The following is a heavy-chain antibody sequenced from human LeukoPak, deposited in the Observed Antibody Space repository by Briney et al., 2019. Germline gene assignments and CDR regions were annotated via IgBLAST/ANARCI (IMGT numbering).Heavy chain of an antibody. Sequence: SETLSLTCTLYGGSLSGYSWTWIRQPPGEGLEWLGEIKHSGGTNYNPSLKSRVTISVDTSKNQFSLKLSSVTAADTAVYYCARGELRYFDWLPWGQGTLVTVSS. J-gene: IGHJ4*02. CDR1: GGSLSGYS. CDR2: IKHSGGT. CDR3: ARGELRYFDWLP. V-gene: IGHV4-34*01. D-gene: IGHD3-9*01.